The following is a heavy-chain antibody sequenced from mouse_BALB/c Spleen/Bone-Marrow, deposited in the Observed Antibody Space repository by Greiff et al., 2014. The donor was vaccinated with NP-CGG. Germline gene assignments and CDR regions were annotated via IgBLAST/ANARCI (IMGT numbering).Heavy chain of an antibody. J-gene: IGHJ4*01. V-gene: IGHV5-17*02. Sequence: EVKLVESGGGLVQPGGSRKLSCAASGFTFSSFGMHWVRQAPEKGLEWVAYISSGSSTIYYADTMKGRFTISRDNPKNTLFLQMTSRRSEDTAMYYCTRSGTLGAMDYWGQGTSVTVSS. CDR2: ISSGSSTI. CDR3: TRSGTLGAMDY. CDR1: GFTFSSFG. D-gene: IGHD3-3*01.